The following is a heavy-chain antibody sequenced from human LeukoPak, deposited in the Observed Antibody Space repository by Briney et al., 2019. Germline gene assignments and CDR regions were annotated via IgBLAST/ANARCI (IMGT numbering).Heavy chain of an antibody. CDR3: AKGRRTFIVVVIDAFDV. D-gene: IGHD3-22*01. V-gene: IGHV3-23*01. J-gene: IGHJ3*01. CDR1: GFTFSSYG. CDR2: ISGSGGST. Sequence: GGSLRLSCAASGFTFSSYGMSWVRQAPGKGLEWVSAISGSGGSTYNADAVEGRFTISRDTSQNTLYLQMNSLRAEDTALYYCAKGRRTFIVVVIDAFDVWGQGTMVTVSS.